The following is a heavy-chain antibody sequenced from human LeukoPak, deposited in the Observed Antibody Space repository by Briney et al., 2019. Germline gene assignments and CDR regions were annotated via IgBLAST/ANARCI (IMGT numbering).Heavy chain of an antibody. CDR3: ARDRGIFTAVRVFDY. Sequence: GASVKVSCKAFGYTFTSNYMHWVRQAPGQGPEWMGVISPSGGSTTYAQKFQGRVTLTRDMSTSTDYLELSRLRSDDTAVYYCARDRGIFTAVRVFDYWGQGTLVTVSS. J-gene: IGHJ4*02. D-gene: IGHD3-10*01. CDR2: ISPSGGST. V-gene: IGHV1-46*01. CDR1: GYTFTSNY.